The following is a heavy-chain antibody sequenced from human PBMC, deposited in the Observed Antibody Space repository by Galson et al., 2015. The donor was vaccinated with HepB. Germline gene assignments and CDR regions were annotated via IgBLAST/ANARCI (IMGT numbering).Heavy chain of an antibody. Sequence: ETLSLTCTVSGASLSTRSYYWDWVRQSPDKGLEWIGCIFYSGTTYYNPSLTSRVTISVDTSRSQFSLRLTSVTAADTAVYYCARHERREVRTSSAFDMWGPGTMVTVSS. CDR3: ARHERREVRTSSAFDM. D-gene: IGHD1-26*01. J-gene: IGHJ3*02. V-gene: IGHV4-39*01. CDR1: GASLSTRSYY. CDR2: IFYSGTT.